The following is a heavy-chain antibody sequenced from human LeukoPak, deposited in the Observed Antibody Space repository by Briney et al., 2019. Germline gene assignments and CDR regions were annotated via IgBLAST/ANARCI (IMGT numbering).Heavy chain of an antibody. Sequence: SQTLSLTCSVSGGSISSGDYYWSWIRQPPGKGLEWIGYIYYSGSTSYNPSLKSRVTISVDTSKNQFSLKLSSVTAADTAVYYCVRGPGSDSCGRRFDPWGQGALVTVSS. CDR3: VRGPGSDSCGRRFDP. CDR2: IYYSGST. D-gene: IGHD3-22*01. V-gene: IGHV4-30-4*08. J-gene: IGHJ5*02. CDR1: GGSISSGDYY.